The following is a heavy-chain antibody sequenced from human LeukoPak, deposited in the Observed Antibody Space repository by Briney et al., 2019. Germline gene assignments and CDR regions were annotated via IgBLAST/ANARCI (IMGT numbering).Heavy chain of an antibody. V-gene: IGHV1-69*05. CDR2: IIPIFGTA. Sequence: ASVKVSCKASGGTFSSYAISWVRQAPGQGLEWMGGIIPIFGTANYAQKFQGRVTITTDESTSTAYMELSSLRSEDTAVYYCAILCITMVRGVILGWFDPWGQGTLVTVSS. J-gene: IGHJ5*02. D-gene: IGHD3-10*01. CDR1: GGTFSSYA. CDR3: AILCITMVRGVILGWFDP.